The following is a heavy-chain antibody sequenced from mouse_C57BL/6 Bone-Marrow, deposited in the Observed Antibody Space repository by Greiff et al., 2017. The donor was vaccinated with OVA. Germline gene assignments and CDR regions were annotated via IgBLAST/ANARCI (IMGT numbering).Heavy chain of an antibody. J-gene: IGHJ4*01. CDR3: ARIAAGDYGSIYGAMDY. Sequence: QVTLKESGPGILQPSQTLSLTCSFSGFSLSTFGMGVGWIRQPSGQGLEWLAHIWWDDDKYNNTAMKSRHTNSKDTSKNQVFLKIANVDTADTATYYCARIAAGDYGSIYGAMDYWGQGTAVTVSS. CDR2: IWWDDDK. CDR1: GFSLSTFGMG. V-gene: IGHV8-8*01. D-gene: IGHD1-1*01.